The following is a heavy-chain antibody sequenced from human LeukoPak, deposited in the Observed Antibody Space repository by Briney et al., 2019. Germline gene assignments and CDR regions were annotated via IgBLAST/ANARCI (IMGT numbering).Heavy chain of an antibody. D-gene: IGHD3-10*01. CDR1: GFTFSSYA. V-gene: IGHV3-30*04. Sequence: GRSLRPSCAASGFTFSSYAMHWVRQAPGKGLEWVAVISYDGSNKYYADSVKGRFTISRDNSKNTLYLQMNSLRAEDTAVYYCARVGVSRDYWGQGTLVTVSS. CDR3: ARVGVSRDY. J-gene: IGHJ4*02. CDR2: ISYDGSNK.